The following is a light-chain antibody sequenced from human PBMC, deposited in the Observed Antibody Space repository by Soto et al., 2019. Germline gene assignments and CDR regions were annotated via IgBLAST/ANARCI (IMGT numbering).Light chain of an antibody. CDR1: RYNIGAGYD. CDR3: QSYDSSLSGWV. CDR2: GNS. V-gene: IGLV1-40*01. Sequence: QSVLTQPPSVSGAPGQRVTISCTGSRYNIGAGYDVPWYQQLPGTAPKLLIYGNSNRPSGVPDRFSGSKSGTSASLAITGLQAEDEADYGCQSYDSSLSGWVFGGGTKLTVL. J-gene: IGLJ3*02.